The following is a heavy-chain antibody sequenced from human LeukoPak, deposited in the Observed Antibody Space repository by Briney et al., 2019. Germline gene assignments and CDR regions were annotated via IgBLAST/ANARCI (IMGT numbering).Heavy chain of an antibody. CDR3: ARARGPNCSSTSCYSLAP. CDR1: GGSFSGYY. V-gene: IGHV4-34*01. Sequence: SETLSLTCAVYGGSFSGYYWSWIRQPPGKGLEWIGEINHRGSTNYNPSLKSRLTISVDTSKNQFSLKLSSVTAADTPVYYCARARGPNCSSTSCYSLAPWGQGTLVTVSS. J-gene: IGHJ5*02. CDR2: INHRGST. D-gene: IGHD2-2*01.